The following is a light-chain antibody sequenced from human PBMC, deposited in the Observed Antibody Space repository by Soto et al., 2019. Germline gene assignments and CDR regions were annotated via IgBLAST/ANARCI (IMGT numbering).Light chain of an antibody. J-gene: IGKJ5*01. CDR3: QQYESLPLT. Sequence: DIQMTQSPSSPSASVGDRLTITCQASQDINKNLIWYQQKPGKAPKLLIYDASDLETGVPSRFSGSGSGTGFTFTISSLQAEDFATYYCQQYESLPLTFGQGTRLEI. CDR2: DAS. CDR1: QDINKN. V-gene: IGKV1-33*01.